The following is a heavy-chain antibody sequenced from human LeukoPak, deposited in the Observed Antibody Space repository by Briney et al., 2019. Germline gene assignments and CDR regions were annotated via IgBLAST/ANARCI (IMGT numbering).Heavy chain of an antibody. CDR1: GFTFNNNG. Sequence: PGGSLRLSCAASGFTFNNNGMHWVRQAPGEGLEWVAFIRYDGSNKYYADSVKGRFTISRDNAKNTLYLQMNSLRAEDTAVYYCAREYSSGWYPFDYWGQGTLVTVSS. J-gene: IGHJ4*02. CDR2: IRYDGSNK. CDR3: AREYSSGWYPFDY. V-gene: IGHV3-30*02. D-gene: IGHD6-19*01.